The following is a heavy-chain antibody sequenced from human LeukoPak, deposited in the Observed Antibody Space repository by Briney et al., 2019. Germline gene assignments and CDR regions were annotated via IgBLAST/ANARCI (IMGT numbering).Heavy chain of an antibody. CDR2: IRSKAYGGTT. V-gene: IGHV3-49*03. CDR1: GFTFGDYA. Sequence: GGSLRLSCTASGFTFGDYAMSWFRQAPGKGLEWVGFIRSKAYGGTTEYAASVKGRFTISRDDSKGIAYLQMNSLKTEDTAVYYCTRDPTYYYDSSGYYLAGNWGQGTLVTVSS. D-gene: IGHD3-22*01. CDR3: TRDPTYYYDSSGYYLAGN. J-gene: IGHJ4*02.